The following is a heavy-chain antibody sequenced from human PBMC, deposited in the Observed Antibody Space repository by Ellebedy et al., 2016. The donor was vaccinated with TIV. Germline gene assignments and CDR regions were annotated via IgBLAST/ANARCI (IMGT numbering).Heavy chain of an antibody. CDR2: INPNSGDT. J-gene: IGHJ6*02. V-gene: IGHV1-2*06. D-gene: IGHD3-10*01. CDR1: GYTFTGYD. CDR3: ARDLWFGKPRVYYGMNV. Sequence: AASVKVSCRASGYTFTGYDMHWVRQAPGQGLEWMGRINPNSGDTNYAQNFQGRVTMTRDTSISTAYMELSRLTSDDTAVYYCARDLWFGKPRVYYGMNVWGQGTTVTVS.